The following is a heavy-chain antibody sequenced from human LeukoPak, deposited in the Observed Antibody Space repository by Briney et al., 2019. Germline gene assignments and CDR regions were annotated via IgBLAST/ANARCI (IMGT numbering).Heavy chain of an antibody. CDR2: IYYSGST. V-gene: IGHV4-61*01. Sequence: SETLSLTCTVSGGSINSGSYYWSWIRQPPGKGLEWIGYIYYSGSTNYNPSLKSRVTISVDTSKNQFSLKLSSVTAADTAVYYCARHWEYCTNGVCHTIPYVAFDIWGQGTMVTVSS. CDR3: ARHWEYCTNGVCHTIPYVAFDI. J-gene: IGHJ3*02. D-gene: IGHD2-8*01. CDR1: GGSINSGSYY.